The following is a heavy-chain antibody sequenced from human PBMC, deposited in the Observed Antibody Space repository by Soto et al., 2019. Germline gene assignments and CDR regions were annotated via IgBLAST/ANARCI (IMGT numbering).Heavy chain of an antibody. Sequence: QVQLVQSGAEVKKPGASVKVSCKVSGYTFTSYDINWVRQATGQGLEWMGWMNPNSGNTGYAQKFQGRVTMTRNTSISTAYMELSSLRSEDTAVYYCARERSAAGTGWFDPWGQGTLVTVSS. J-gene: IGHJ5*02. CDR1: GYTFTSYD. D-gene: IGHD6-13*01. CDR3: ARERSAAGTGWFDP. CDR2: MNPNSGNT. V-gene: IGHV1-8*01.